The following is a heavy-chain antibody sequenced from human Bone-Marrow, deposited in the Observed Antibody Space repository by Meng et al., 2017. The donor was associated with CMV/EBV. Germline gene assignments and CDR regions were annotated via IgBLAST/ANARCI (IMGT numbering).Heavy chain of an antibody. V-gene: IGHV1-2*02. CDR3: ARVRGRSWYDYYGMDV. Sequence: ASVKVSCKASGYTFTGYYMHWVRQAPGQGLEWMGWINPNSGGTNYAQKFQGRVTMTRDTSISTAYMELSRLRSDDTAVYYCARVRGRSWYDYYGMDVWGQGTTVTVSS. CDR1: GYTFTGYY. J-gene: IGHJ6*02. CDR2: INPNSGGT. D-gene: IGHD3-10*01.